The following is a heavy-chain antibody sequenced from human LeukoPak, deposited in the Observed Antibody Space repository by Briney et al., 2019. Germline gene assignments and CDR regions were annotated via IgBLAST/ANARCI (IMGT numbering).Heavy chain of an antibody. CDR3: ARAPPNIAVVGTWFDY. CDR2: IDWEDDK. D-gene: IGHD6-19*01. V-gene: IGHV2-70*11. Sequence: SGPALVKPTQTLTLTCTFSGFSLNTLGMGVSWIRRPPGKALEWLARIDWEDDKYYNTYLKTRLTISKDTSRKQVVLRMTNMDPVDTATYFCARAPPNIAVVGTWFDYWGQGILVTVSS. CDR1: GFSLNTLGMG. J-gene: IGHJ4*02.